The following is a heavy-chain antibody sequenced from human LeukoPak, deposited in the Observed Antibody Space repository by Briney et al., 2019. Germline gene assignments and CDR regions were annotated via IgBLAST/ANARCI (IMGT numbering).Heavy chain of an antibody. CDR3: ARARGDIVVVPAAIWFDP. D-gene: IGHD2-2*01. Sequence: ASVKVSCKTSGYTFTGYYMHWVRQAPGQGLEWMGWIKPNNGGTNYAQKFQGRVTMTRDTSISTAYMELSRLRSDDTAVYYCARARGDIVVVPAAIWFDPWGQGTLVTVSS. CDR1: GYTFTGYY. V-gene: IGHV1-2*02. CDR2: IKPNNGGT. J-gene: IGHJ5*02.